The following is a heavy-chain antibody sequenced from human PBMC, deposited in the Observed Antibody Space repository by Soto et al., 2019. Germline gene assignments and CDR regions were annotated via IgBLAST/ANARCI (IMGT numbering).Heavy chain of an antibody. Sequence: GGSLRLSCAASGFTFSTYSMNWVRQAPGKGLEWVSSISSSSSYIYYADSVKGRFTISRDNAKNSLYLQMSSLRVDDTAVYYCASSHYYSGGGFPVPFDFWGHGTLVTVSS. CDR2: ISSSSSYI. CDR1: GFTFSTYS. J-gene: IGHJ4*01. V-gene: IGHV3-21*01. D-gene: IGHD2-8*02. CDR3: ASSHYYSGGGFPVPFDF.